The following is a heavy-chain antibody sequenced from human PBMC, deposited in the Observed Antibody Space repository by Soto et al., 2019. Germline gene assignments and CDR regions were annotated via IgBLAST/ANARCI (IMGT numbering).Heavy chain of an antibody. CDR1: GDSISSRIYY. CDR2: IYYGGSS. J-gene: IGHJ4*02. Sequence: HLQLHHTGPRLVKPSETLFLTCTVSGDSISSRIYYWGWIRQPQGKVLEWIASIYYGGSSYYNPSLKGRVILTVETSNNKFSLTLSSVTAADTAVYYCVLHLGAGFFGDRGPDYWGQGILVTVSS. D-gene: IGHD1-26*01. CDR3: VLHLGAGFFGDRGPDY. V-gene: IGHV4-39*01.